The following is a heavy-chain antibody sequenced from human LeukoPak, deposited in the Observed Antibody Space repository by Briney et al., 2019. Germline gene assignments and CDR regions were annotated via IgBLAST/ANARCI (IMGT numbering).Heavy chain of an antibody. Sequence: GGSLRLSCAASGFTFTSYWMRWVRQAPGKGLEWVATMAQDGSEKYYVDSVKGRFTISRDNAKNSLYLQMNSLRAEDTALYYCAREIVVVPAAMGNWFDPWGQGTLVTVSS. CDR1: GFTFTSYW. CDR3: AREIVVVPAAMGNWFDP. D-gene: IGHD2-2*01. V-gene: IGHV3-7*04. J-gene: IGHJ5*02. CDR2: MAQDGSEK.